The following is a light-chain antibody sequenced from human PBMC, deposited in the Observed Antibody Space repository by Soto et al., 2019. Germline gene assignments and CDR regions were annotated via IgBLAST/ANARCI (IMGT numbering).Light chain of an antibody. CDR3: SSYAGGNNWV. CDR2: DVN. J-gene: IGLJ3*02. Sequence: QSALTQPPSASGSPGQSLTISCTGTSSDVGAHNYVSWYQQNPGKAPKLMLYDVNKRPSGVPDRFSGSKSVNTASLTVSGLKAEDEAAYYCSSYAGGNNWVFGGGTKLTVL. CDR1: SSDVGAHNY. V-gene: IGLV2-8*01.